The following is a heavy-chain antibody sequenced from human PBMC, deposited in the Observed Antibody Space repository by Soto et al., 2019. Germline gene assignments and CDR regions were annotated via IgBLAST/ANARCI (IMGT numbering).Heavy chain of an antibody. CDR2: IYYSGST. CDR3: ARSEQLGPFRY. D-gene: IGHD6-6*01. J-gene: IGHJ4*02. Sequence: SETLSLTCTVSAGSISSGDYYWSWIRQPPGKGLEWIGYIYYSGSTYYNPSLKSRVTISVDTSKNQFSLKLSSVTAADTAVYYCARSEQLGPFRYWGQGTLVTVSS. CDR1: AGSISSGDYY. V-gene: IGHV4-30-4*01.